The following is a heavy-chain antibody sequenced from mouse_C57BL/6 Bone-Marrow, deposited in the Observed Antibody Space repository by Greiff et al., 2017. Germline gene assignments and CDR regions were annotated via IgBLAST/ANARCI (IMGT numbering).Heavy chain of an antibody. J-gene: IGHJ1*03. V-gene: IGHV14-4*01. Sequence: VQLQQSGAELVRPGASVKLSCTASGFNIKDDYMHWVQQRPEQGLEWIGWIDPENGDTEYASQFQGKATITADTSSNTAYLPLSSLTSEDTAVYYCTTGEYYGDYDWYFDVWGTGASVTVAS. CDR2: IDPENGDT. CDR3: TTGEYYGDYDWYFDV. CDR1: GFNIKDDY. D-gene: IGHD2-13*01.